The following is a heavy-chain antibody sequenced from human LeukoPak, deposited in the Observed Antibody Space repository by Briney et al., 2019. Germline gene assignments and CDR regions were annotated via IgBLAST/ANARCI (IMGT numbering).Heavy chain of an antibody. CDR1: GGSISSSSYY. V-gene: IGHV4-39*07. Sequence: PSETLSLTCTVSGGSISSSSYYWGWIRQPPGKGLEWIGSIYYSGSTYYNPSLKSRVTISVDTSKNQFSLKLSSVTAADTAVYYCARGGTEKYFQNWGQGTLVTISS. CDR3: ARGGTEKYFQN. J-gene: IGHJ1*01. CDR2: IYYSGST. D-gene: IGHD1-1*01.